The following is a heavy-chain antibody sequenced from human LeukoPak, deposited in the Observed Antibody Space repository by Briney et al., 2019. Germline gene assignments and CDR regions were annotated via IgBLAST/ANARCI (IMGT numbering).Heavy chain of an antibody. D-gene: IGHD4-17*01. J-gene: IGHJ3*02. CDR3: AGGTTTDDAFDI. V-gene: IGHV4-38-2*02. Sequence: SETLSLTCTVSGYSISSGYYWGWIRQPPGKGLEWIGSIYHSGSTYYNPSLKSRVTISVDTSKNQFSLKLSSVTAADTAVYYCAGGTTTDDAFDIWGQGTMVTVSS. CDR1: GYSISSGYY. CDR2: IYHSGST.